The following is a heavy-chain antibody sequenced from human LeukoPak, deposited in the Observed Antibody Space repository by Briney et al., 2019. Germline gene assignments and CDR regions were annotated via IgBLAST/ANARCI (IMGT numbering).Heavy chain of an antibody. CDR1: GGSISSGSYY. V-gene: IGHV4-61*02. CDR2: IYTSGST. Sequence: SETLSLTCTVSGGSISSGSYYWSWIRQPAGKGLEWIGRIYTSGSTNYNPSLKCRVTISVDTSKNQFSLKLSSVTAADTAVYYCARVPRSIAAVTPWGQGTLVTVSS. J-gene: IGHJ4*02. D-gene: IGHD6-13*01. CDR3: ARVPRSIAAVTP.